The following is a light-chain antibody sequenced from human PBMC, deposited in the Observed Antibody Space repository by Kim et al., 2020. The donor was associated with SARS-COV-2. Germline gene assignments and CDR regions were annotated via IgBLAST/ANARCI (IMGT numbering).Light chain of an antibody. Sequence: SSELTQDPAVSVALGQTVRITCQGDSLRSYYASWYQQKPGQAPVLVIYGRNNRPSGIPDRFSGSTSGNTASLTITGAQAEDEADYYCKSRDSSGSVVFGGGTKLTVL. J-gene: IGLJ2*01. V-gene: IGLV3-19*01. CDR2: GRN. CDR3: KSRDSSGSVV. CDR1: SLRSYY.